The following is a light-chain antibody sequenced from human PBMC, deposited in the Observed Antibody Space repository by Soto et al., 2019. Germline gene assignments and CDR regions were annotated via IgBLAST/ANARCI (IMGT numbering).Light chain of an antibody. V-gene: IGLV2-14*03. Sequence: QSVLTQPASVSGSPGQTIIISCTGTNSNIGGYNSVSWYQQHPGTAPKLIFYNVNGRPSRIPDRFSGSKSDNSASLTISGLLAEDEADYYCGSCESGMTVLLFGGGTKLTVL. CDR3: GSCESGMTVLL. CDR1: NSNIGGYNS. J-gene: IGLJ2*01. CDR2: NVN.